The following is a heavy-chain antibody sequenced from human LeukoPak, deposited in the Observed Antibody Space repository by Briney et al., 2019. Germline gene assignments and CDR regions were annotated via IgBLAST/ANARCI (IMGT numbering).Heavy chain of an antibody. CDR3: ARARGPVDY. V-gene: IGHV4-31*02. CDR1: GFTFSSYA. J-gene: IGHJ4*02. CDR2: IYYSGST. Sequence: LRLSCAASGFTFSSYAMSWVRQAPGKGLEWIGYIYYSGSTYYNPSLKSRVTISVDTSKNQFSLKLSSVTAADTAVYYCARARGPVDYWGQGTLVTVSS. D-gene: IGHD2-2*01.